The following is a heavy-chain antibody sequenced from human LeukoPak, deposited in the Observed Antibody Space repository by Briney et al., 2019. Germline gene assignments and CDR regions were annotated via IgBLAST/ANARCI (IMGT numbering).Heavy chain of an antibody. V-gene: IGHV4-59*01. Sequence: SETLSLTCTVSGGSISSFFWSWIRQPPGEGLEWIGHIFYTGRTTYSPSLKSRVTISIDTYKNQFSLKMSSVTAADTALYYCARGGRLAWFDPWGQGTLVTVSS. CDR3: ARGGRLAWFDP. CDR1: GGSISSFF. J-gene: IGHJ5*02. CDR2: IFYTGRT. D-gene: IGHD1-14*01.